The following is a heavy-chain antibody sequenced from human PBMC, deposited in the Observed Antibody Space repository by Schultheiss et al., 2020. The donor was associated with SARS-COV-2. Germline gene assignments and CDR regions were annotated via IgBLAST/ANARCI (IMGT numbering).Heavy chain of an antibody. CDR2: IYPGDSDT. D-gene: IGHD4-17*01. J-gene: IGHJ3*02. CDR3: ARTYGDYVGGDAFDI. V-gene: IGHV5-51*01. CDR1: GYSFTSYW. Sequence: GGSLRLSCKGSGYSFTSYWIGWVRQMPGKGLEWMGIIYPGDSDTRYSPSFQGQVTISADKSISTAYLQWSSLKASDTAMYYCARTYGDYVGGDAFDIWGQGTMVTVSS.